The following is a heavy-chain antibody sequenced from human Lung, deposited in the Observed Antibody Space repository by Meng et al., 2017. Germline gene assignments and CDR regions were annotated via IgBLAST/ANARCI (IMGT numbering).Heavy chain of an antibody. J-gene: IGHJ4*02. CDR1: GFTFTAFS. Sequence: EVQLMAAGGGLVPPGGSLRLSCAASGFTFTAFSMTWVRQAPGKGLEWVSTISSTGDSTFYPDSVKGRFIVSRDNSKNTLYLQMNSLRAEDTAIYYCAKEEVPNNYWGQGTLVTVSS. D-gene: IGHD1-1*01. CDR2: ISSTGDST. V-gene: IGHV3-23*01. CDR3: AKEEVPNNY.